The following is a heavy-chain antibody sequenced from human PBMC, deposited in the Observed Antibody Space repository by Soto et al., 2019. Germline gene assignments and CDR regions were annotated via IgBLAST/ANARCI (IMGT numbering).Heavy chain of an antibody. J-gene: IGHJ4*02. D-gene: IGHD1-26*01. Sequence: SVKVSCKASGGTFSTYAITWVRQAPGQGLEWMGGIIPMFGTANYAQKFRGRVTVTADESTSTAHMELSSLRAEDTAVYYCARGWETVGTTTPFAYWGQGTLVAVSA. CDR1: GGTFSTYA. V-gene: IGHV1-69*13. CDR2: IIPMFGTA. CDR3: ARGWETVGTTTPFAY.